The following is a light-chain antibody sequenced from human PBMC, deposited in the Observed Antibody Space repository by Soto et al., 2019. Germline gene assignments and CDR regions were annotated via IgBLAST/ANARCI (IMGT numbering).Light chain of an antibody. Sequence: DIQLTQSPSILSASLGDRVTITCRASQTVSSSLAWYQHNPGKAPKLLIYAASTTQNGVPSSFSGSGSGTAFTLPISSLQPEDFSTYYCQHLNDYRYTFGQGTKVEIK. CDR3: QHLNDYRYT. CDR2: AAS. CDR1: QTVSSS. V-gene: IGKV1-9*01. J-gene: IGKJ2*01.